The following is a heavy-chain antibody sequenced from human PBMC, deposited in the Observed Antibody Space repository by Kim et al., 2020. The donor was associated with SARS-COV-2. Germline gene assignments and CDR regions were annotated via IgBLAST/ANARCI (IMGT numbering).Heavy chain of an antibody. D-gene: IGHD6-13*01. CDR2: IYSGGST. CDR1: GFTVSSNY. Sequence: GGSLRLSCAASGFTVSSNYMSWVRQAPGKGLEWVSVIYSGGSTYYADSVKGRFTISRDNSKNTLYLQMNSLRAEDTAVYYCARDTSVGQQLASDYYGMDVWGQGTTVTVSS. J-gene: IGHJ6*02. CDR3: ARDTSVGQQLASDYYGMDV. V-gene: IGHV3-53*01.